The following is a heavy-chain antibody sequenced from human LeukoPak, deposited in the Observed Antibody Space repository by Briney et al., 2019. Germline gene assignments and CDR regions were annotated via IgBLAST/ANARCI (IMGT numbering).Heavy chain of an antibody. D-gene: IGHD6-19*01. Sequence: GGSLRLSCAASGFNFRDHWMDWVRQAPGKGLEWVGHIKNDGSETYYLDSLKGRFSISRDNTNNALYLQMNSLRVEDTAVYYCVKNDGWFHLAQWGQGTLVTVSS. CDR2: IKNDGSET. J-gene: IGHJ4*02. CDR1: GFNFRDHW. V-gene: IGHV3-7*03. CDR3: VKNDGWFHLAQ.